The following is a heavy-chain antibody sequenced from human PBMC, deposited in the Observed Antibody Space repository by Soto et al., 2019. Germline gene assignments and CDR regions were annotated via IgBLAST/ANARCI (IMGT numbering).Heavy chain of an antibody. CDR3: ARTNRSIAARRHFEY. J-gene: IGHJ4*02. D-gene: IGHD6-6*01. CDR1: GFTFRSYS. V-gene: IGHV3-21*01. CDR2: ISSSSSYI. Sequence: PGGSLRLSCAASGFTFRSYSMNWVRQAPGKGLEWVSSISSSSSYIYYADSVKGRFTISRDNAKNSLYLQMNSLRAEDTAVYYCARTNRSIAARRHFEYWGQGTLVTVSS.